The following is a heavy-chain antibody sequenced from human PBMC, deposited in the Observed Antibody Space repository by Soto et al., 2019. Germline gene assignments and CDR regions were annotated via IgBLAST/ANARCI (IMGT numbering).Heavy chain of an antibody. J-gene: IGHJ4*02. CDR3: VKSGPTNFFDS. CDR1: GFTFKTSV. V-gene: IGHV3-23*01. Sequence: EVHLLESGGGLVQPGGSLRLSCEVSGFTFKTSVMTWVRQAPGKGLEWVSGISDGGRFAYYADSVKGRFTISRDDSKNTLFLQMNSLRADDTAVYYCVKSGPTNFFDSWGQRTLVTVSS. CDR2: ISDGGRFA.